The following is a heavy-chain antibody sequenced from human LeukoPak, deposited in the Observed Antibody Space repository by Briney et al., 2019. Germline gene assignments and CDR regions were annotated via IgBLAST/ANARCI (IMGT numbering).Heavy chain of an antibody. D-gene: IGHD6-13*01. V-gene: IGHV3-30*18. Sequence: GGSLRLSCAASGFTFRSYGMQWVRQAPGKGVEWVEVISYDCIYKYYPDSVKGRFTISRDNSKNTLYLQMNSLRAEDTAVYYFAKDEHQLHPPDWFDPWGQGTLVTVSS. CDR1: GFTFRSYG. CDR3: AKDEHQLHPPDWFDP. CDR2: ISYDCIYK. J-gene: IGHJ5*02.